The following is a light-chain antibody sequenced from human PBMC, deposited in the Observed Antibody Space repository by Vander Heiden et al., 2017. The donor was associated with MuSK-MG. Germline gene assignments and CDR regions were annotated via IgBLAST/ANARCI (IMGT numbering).Light chain of an antibody. Sequence: QSVLTQPPSVSAAPGQKVTISCSGSSSNIGNYDVSWYQQLPGTAPKLLIYDNYKRPSGIPDRFSGSKSGTSATLGITGLQTGDEADYYCGTWDSSLTAVFGGGTKLTVL. V-gene: IGLV1-51*01. J-gene: IGLJ2*01. CDR1: SSNIGNYD. CDR3: GTWDSSLTAV. CDR2: DNY.